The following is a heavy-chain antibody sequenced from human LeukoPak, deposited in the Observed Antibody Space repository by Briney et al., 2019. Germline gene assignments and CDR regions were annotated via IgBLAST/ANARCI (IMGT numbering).Heavy chain of an antibody. V-gene: IGHV4-39*02. Sequence: PSETLSLTCSVSGDSISLSFYYWGWIRQPPGKALEWIGSVYYSGTTSYNPSLKSRVTISVDMSKNRFSLRLRSVTAADTAVYYCARVPIAAAGTSGDYWGQGTLVTVSS. J-gene: IGHJ4*02. CDR2: VYYSGTT. CDR3: ARVPIAAAGTSGDY. D-gene: IGHD6-13*01. CDR1: GDSISLSFYY.